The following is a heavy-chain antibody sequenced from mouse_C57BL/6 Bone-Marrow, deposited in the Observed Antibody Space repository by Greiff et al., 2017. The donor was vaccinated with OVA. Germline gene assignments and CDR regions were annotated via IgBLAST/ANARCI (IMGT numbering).Heavy chain of an antibody. D-gene: IGHD2-5*01. Sequence: QVQLQQPGAELVKPGASVKMSCKASGYIFTSYWITWVKQSTGQGLEWIGDIYPGSGSTNYNEKFKSKATLTVDTSSSTAYMQLSSLTSEDSAVYYCARDSNSWFAYWGQGTLVTVSA. CDR2: IYPGSGST. CDR1: GYIFTSYW. CDR3: ARDSNSWFAY. J-gene: IGHJ3*01. V-gene: IGHV1-55*01.